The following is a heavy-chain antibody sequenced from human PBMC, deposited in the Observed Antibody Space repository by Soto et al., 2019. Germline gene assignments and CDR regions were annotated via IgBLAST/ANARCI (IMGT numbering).Heavy chain of an antibody. CDR2: IYYIGST. Sequence: QVQLQESGPGLVKPSETLSLTCTVSGGSISSYYWSWIRQPPGKGLEWIGYIYYIGSTNYNPSLKSRVTISVDTSQNQFALKLSSVTAADTAVYYCARENSGYCSGGSCPRAYYYYYMDVWGKGTTVTVSS. J-gene: IGHJ6*03. D-gene: IGHD2-15*01. CDR1: GGSISSYY. CDR3: ARENSGYCSGGSCPRAYYYYYMDV. V-gene: IGHV4-59*01.